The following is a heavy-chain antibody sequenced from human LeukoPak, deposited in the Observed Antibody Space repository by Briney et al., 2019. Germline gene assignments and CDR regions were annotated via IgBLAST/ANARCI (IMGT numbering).Heavy chain of an antibody. J-gene: IGHJ4*02. CDR1: GFTFGSYA. CDR3: ARDRLSFTVTTGSDY. V-gene: IGHV3-30-3*01. Sequence: GGSLRLSCAASGFTFGSYAMHWVRQAPGKGLEWVAVISYDGSNKYYADSVKGRFTISRDNSKNTLYLQMNSLRAEDTAVYYCARDRLSFTVTTGSDYWGQGTLVTVSS. CDR2: ISYDGSNK. D-gene: IGHD4-17*01.